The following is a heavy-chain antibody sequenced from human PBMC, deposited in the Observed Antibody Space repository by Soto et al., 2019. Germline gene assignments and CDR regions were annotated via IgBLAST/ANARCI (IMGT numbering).Heavy chain of an antibody. Sequence: PGGSLKLSCAASGVTFSSYSMNWVRQAPGKGLEWVSSISSSSSYIYYADSVKGRFTISRDNAKNSLYLQMNSLRAEDTAVYYCARRLGGIAVAGYYYYYGMDVWGQGTTVTVSS. CDR1: GVTFSSYS. D-gene: IGHD6-19*01. CDR2: ISSSSSYI. V-gene: IGHV3-21*01. CDR3: ARRLGGIAVAGYYYYYGMDV. J-gene: IGHJ6*02.